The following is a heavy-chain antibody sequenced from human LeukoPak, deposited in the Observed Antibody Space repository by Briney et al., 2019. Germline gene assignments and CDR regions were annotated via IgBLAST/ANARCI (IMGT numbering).Heavy chain of an antibody. CDR1: GFTFSTFR. Sequence: GGSLRLSCAASGFTFSTFRMYWVRQAPGKGLEWVALISDDGTNKYYADSVKGRFTISRDNSKNTVFLQMNSLRAGDTAVYYCARANGYGADAFDIWGQGTMVTVSS. V-gene: IGHV3-30*03. D-gene: IGHD5-18*01. J-gene: IGHJ3*02. CDR3: ARANGYGADAFDI. CDR2: ISDDGTNK.